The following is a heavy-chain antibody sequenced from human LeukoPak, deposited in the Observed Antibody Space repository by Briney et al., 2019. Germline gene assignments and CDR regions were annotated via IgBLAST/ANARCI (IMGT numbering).Heavy chain of an antibody. Sequence: PGGSLRLSCAASGFTFNDFAMTWVRQAPGKGLEWVSSIGDAGTYYADSVTGRFTISRDNSKNMLYFQLNSLRAGDTAMYYCAKNLGPFDVRGQGTMVTVSS. D-gene: IGHD3-16*01. CDR2: IGDAGT. CDR1: GFTFNDFA. J-gene: IGHJ3*01. CDR3: AKNLGPFDV. V-gene: IGHV3-23*01.